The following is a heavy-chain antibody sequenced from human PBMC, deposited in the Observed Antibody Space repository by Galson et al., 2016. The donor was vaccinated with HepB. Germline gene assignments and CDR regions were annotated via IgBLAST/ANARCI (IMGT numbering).Heavy chain of an antibody. CDR1: GQSLRGYY. CDR3: AREQGVAVDN. D-gene: IGHD6-19*01. Sequence: SETLSLTCGVYGQSLRGYYWAWIRQTPGKGLEWIGEINASGGAHYNAALKSRVSLSVDTSKSQVSLRLSSVTAADTAVYYCAREQGVAVDNWGPGTLVIVSS. V-gene: IGHV4-34*01. J-gene: IGHJ2*01. CDR2: INASGGA.